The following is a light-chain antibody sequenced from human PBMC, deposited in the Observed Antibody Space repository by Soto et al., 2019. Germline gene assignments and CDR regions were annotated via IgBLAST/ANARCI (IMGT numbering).Light chain of an antibody. V-gene: IGKV1-39*01. CDR3: QQSYSTPPWT. J-gene: IGKJ1*01. CDR2: AAS. CDR1: QIISSY. Sequence: DIQMTQSPSSLSASVGDRVTITCRASQIISSYLNWYQQKPGKAPKLLIYAASSLQSGVPSRFSGSGSVTDFTLTISSLQPADFATYYFQQSYSTPPWTFGQGTKVEIK.